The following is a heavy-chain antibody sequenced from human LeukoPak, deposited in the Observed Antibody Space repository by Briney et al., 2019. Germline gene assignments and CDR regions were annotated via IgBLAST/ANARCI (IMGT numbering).Heavy chain of an antibody. J-gene: IGHJ4*02. CDR2: IKQDGSEK. D-gene: IGHD3-16*01. CDR3: ARDYTFDY. Sequence: GGSLRLSCAASGFTFSSYWTSWVRQPPGKGLEWVANIKQDGSEKYYVDSVKGRFTISRDNAKNSLYLQMNSLRAEDTAVYYCARDYTFDYWGQGTLVTVSS. CDR1: GFTFSSYW. V-gene: IGHV3-7*01.